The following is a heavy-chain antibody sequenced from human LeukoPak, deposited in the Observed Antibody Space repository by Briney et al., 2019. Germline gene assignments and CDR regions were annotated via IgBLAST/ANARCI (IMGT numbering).Heavy chain of an antibody. CDR3: ARCLRSYGEFPEYYFDY. D-gene: IGHD3-10*01. J-gene: IGHJ4*02. Sequence: SETLSLTCTVSGGSISSSSYYWGWIRQPPGKGLEWIGSIYYSGSTYYNPSLKSRVTISVDTSKNQFSLKLSSVTAADTAVYYCARCLRSYGEFPEYYFDYWGQGTLVTVSS. V-gene: IGHV4-39*07. CDR1: GGSISSSSYY. CDR2: IYYSGST.